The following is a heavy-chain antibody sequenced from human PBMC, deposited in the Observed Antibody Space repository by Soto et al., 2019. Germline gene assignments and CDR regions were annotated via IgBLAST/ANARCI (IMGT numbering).Heavy chain of an antibody. CDR2: LSNTGRRT. J-gene: IGHJ4*02. CDR1: VFPFGANA. D-gene: IGHD1-26*01. CDR3: ATEMGATQGPFDN. Sequence: PLGSLRLSCVVSVFPFGANAMSWVRQAPGKGLEWVSGLSNTGRRTSYADSVKGRFNISRDNSENTVYLQMNSLRVEDTAVYYCATEMGATQGPFDNWGQGTLVTVSS. V-gene: IGHV3-23*01.